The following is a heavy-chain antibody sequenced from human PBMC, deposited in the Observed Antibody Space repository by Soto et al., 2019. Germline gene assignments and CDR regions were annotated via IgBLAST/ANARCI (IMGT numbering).Heavy chain of an antibody. CDR2: IHYSGST. Sequence: PSETLSVTCTVSGGSVSSNNNYCSWIRQPQGKGLEWIGHIHYSGSTRYNPSLKSRVTISLDTSKNQFSLKLSSVTAADTAVYYCARRWGDYFDYWGQGTLVTVSS. V-gene: IGHV4-61*01. J-gene: IGHJ4*02. D-gene: IGHD3-16*01. CDR1: GGSVSSNNNY. CDR3: ARRWGDYFDY.